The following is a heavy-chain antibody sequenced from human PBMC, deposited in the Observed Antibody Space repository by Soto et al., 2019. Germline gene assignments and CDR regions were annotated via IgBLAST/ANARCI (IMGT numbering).Heavy chain of an antibody. J-gene: IGHJ4*02. CDR2: IYYSGST. V-gene: IGHV4-30-4*01. CDR1: GGSISSGDYY. CDR3: ARVGTYYYASSGYPFDY. D-gene: IGHD3-22*01. Sequence: KPSETLSLTCTVSGGSISSGDYYWSWIRQPPGKGLEWIGYIYYSGSTYYNPSLKSRVTISVDTSKNQFSLKLSSVTAADTAVYYCARVGTYYYASSGYPFDYWAREPWSPSPQ.